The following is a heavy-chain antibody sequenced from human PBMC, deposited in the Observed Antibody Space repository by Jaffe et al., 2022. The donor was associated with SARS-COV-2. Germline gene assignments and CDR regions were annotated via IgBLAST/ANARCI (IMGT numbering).Heavy chain of an antibody. V-gene: IGHV3-23*04. CDR2: ISGSGDST. CDR1: GFTFSSCA. CDR3: ASRTPITMVRGATKYYFDY. Sequence: EVQLVESGGGLVQPGGSLRLSCAASGFTFSSCAMSWVRQAPGKGLEWVSAISGSGDSTYYADSVKGRFTISRDNSKNTLYLQMNSLRAEDTAVYYCASRTPITMVRGATKYYFDYWGQGTLVTVSS. J-gene: IGHJ4*02. D-gene: IGHD3-10*01.